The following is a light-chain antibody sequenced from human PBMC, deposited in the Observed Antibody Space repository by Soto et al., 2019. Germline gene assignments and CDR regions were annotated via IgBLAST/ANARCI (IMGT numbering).Light chain of an antibody. CDR2: AAS. V-gene: IGKV1-39*01. J-gene: IGKJ5*01. Sequence: DIQMTQSPSSLSASVGDRVTITCRASQSISSYLNWYQQKPGKAPKLLIYAASSLQSGVPSRFSGSGSGTDFTLTISSRQPEDFATYYCQPSYSTSITFGQGTRLEIK. CDR3: QPSYSTSIT. CDR1: QSISSY.